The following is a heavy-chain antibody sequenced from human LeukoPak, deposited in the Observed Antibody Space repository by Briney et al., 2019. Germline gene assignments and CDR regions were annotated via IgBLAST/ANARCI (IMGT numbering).Heavy chain of an antibody. D-gene: IGHD6-13*01. Sequence: ASVKVSCKASGYTFTGYYMHWVRQAPGQGLEWMGWINPNSGGTKYAQKFQGRVTMTRDTSISTAYMELSRLRSDDTAVYYCECIAAAGTDDYWGQGTLVSVSS. V-gene: IGHV1-2*02. J-gene: IGHJ4*02. CDR1: GYTFTGYY. CDR2: INPNSGGT. CDR3: ECIAAAGTDDY.